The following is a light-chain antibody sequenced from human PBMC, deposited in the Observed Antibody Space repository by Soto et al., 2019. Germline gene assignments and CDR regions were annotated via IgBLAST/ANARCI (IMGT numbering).Light chain of an antibody. J-gene: IGLJ2*01. CDR1: SSDVGGYNY. CDR3: CAYAGSYTPVV. V-gene: IGLV2-11*01. Sequence: QSALTQPRSVSGSPGQSVTISCTGTSSDVGGYNYVSWYQQHPGKAPKLMIYYVSKRPSGVPDRFSGSKSGNTASLTISGLQAEDEADYYCCAYAGSYTPVVFGGTTKLTVL. CDR2: YVS.